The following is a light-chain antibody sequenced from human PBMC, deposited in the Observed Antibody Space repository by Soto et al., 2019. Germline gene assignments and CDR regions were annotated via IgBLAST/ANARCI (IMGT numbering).Light chain of an antibody. V-gene: IGKV1-5*01. J-gene: IGKJ1*01. CDR2: DAS. CDR1: QSISSW. Sequence: DIQMTQSPSTLSASVGDRVTITCRASQSISSWLAWYQQNPGKAPKLLIYDASSLESGVPSRFSGSGSGTEFTLTISSLQPDDFATYYCQQYNSYSATFGQGTKVDLK. CDR3: QQYNSYSAT.